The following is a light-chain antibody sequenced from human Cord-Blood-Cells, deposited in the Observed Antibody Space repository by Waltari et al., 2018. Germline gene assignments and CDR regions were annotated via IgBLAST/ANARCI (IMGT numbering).Light chain of an antibody. V-gene: IGKV1-39*01. CDR2: AAS. J-gene: IGKJ1*01. Sequence: DIQMTQSPSSLSASVGARVTITCRASQSTSSYLNWYQQKPGKAPKLLIYAASSLQSGVPSRFSGSGSGTDFTLTISSLQPEDCATYYCQQSYSTPWTFGQGTKVEIK. CDR3: QQSYSTPWT. CDR1: QSTSSY.